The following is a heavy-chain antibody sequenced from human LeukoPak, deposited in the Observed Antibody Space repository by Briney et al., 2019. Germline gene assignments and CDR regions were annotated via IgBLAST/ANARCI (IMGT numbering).Heavy chain of an antibody. CDR1: GYSISSGYY. Sequence: SETLSLTCTVSGYSISSGYYWGWIRQPPGKGLEWIGSIYHSGSTYYNPSLKSRVTISVDTSKNQFSLKLSSVTAADTAVYYCARGDYDSSGYYDYWGQGTLVTVSS. J-gene: IGHJ4*02. CDR3: ARGDYDSSGYYDY. CDR2: IYHSGST. V-gene: IGHV4-38-2*02. D-gene: IGHD3-22*01.